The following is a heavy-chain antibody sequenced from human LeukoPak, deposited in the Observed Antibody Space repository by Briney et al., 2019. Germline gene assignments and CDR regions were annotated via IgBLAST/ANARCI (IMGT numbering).Heavy chain of an antibody. Sequence: ASVTVSYKASGYTFTSYGISWVRQAPGQGLEWMGWISAYNGNTNYAQKLQGRVTMTTDTSTSTAYMELRSLRPDDTAVYYCARSTMIVVVPDYWGQGTLVTVSS. D-gene: IGHD3-22*01. V-gene: IGHV1-18*01. CDR2: ISAYNGNT. CDR3: ARSTMIVVVPDY. CDR1: GYTFTSYG. J-gene: IGHJ4*02.